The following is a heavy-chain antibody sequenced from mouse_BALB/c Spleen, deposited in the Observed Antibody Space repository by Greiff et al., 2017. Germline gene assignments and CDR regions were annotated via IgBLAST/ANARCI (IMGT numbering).Heavy chain of an antibody. Sequence: VQGVESGPGLVAPSQSLSITCTVSGFSLTDYGVSWIRQPPGKGLEWLGVIWGGGSTYYNSALKSRLSISKDNSKSQVFLKMNSLQTDDTAMYYCAKQIYYDYDAWFAYWGQGTLVTVSA. J-gene: IGHJ3*01. V-gene: IGHV2-6-5*01. CDR1: GFSLTDYG. CDR2: IWGGGST. CDR3: AKQIYYDYDAWFAY. D-gene: IGHD2-4*01.